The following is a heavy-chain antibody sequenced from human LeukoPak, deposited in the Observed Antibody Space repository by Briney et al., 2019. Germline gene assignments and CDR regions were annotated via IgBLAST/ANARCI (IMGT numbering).Heavy chain of an antibody. J-gene: IGHJ3*02. D-gene: IGHD3-10*01. Sequence: ASVKVSCKASGYTFTGYYMHWVRQAPGQGLEWMGWINPNSGGTNYAQKFQGRVTMTRDTSISTAYMELSRLRSDDTAVYYCARVMVRGVISAFDIWGQGTMVTVSS. CDR3: ARVMVRGVISAFDI. V-gene: IGHV1-2*02. CDR2: INPNSGGT. CDR1: GYTFTGYY.